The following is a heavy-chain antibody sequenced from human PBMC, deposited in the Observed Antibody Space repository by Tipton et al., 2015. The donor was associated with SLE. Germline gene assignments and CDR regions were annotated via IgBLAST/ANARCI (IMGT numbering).Heavy chain of an antibody. J-gene: IGHJ6*02. CDR2: IYHSGST. CDR1: GGSINSFY. V-gene: IGHV4-4*07. Sequence: TLSLTCTVSGGSINSFYWCWMRQPAGEGLEWIGGIYHSGSTNYNPSLKSRVTMSVDTSKNQFSLKLSSVTAADTAVYYCAREEYCSSTSCLYYYYGMDVWGQGTTVTVSS. D-gene: IGHD2-2*01. CDR3: AREEYCSSTSCLYYYYGMDV.